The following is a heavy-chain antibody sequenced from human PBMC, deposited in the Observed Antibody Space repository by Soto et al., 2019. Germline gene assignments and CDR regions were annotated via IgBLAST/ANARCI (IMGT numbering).Heavy chain of an antibody. Sequence: HPGGSLRLACAASGFTFSSYWMHWVRQAPGKGLVWVSRINSDGSSTSYADSVKGRFTISRDNAKNTLYLQMNSLRGDDTATYYCTKGDSSGYFDPSAGYSTPHHWGQGTLVTGSS. CDR2: INSDGSST. J-gene: IGHJ5*02. D-gene: IGHD2-15*01. V-gene: IGHV3-74*01. CDR1: GFTFSSYW. CDR3: TKGDSSGYFDPSAGYSTPHH.